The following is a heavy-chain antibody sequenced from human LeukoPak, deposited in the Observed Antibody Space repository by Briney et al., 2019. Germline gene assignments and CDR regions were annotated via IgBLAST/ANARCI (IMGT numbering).Heavy chain of an antibody. D-gene: IGHD6-13*01. CDR2: IYYSGST. CDR1: GGSISSSSYY. Sequence: SETLSLTCTVSGGSISSSSYYWGWIRQPPGKGLEWIGSIYYSGSTYYNPSLKSRVTISVDTSKNQFSLKLSSVTAADTAVYYCARDRGGIAAAGRPPFDYWGQGTLVTVSS. J-gene: IGHJ4*02. V-gene: IGHV4-39*07. CDR3: ARDRGGIAAAGRPPFDY.